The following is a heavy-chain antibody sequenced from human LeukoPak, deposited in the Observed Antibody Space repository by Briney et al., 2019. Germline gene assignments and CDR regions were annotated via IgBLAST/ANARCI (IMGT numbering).Heavy chain of an antibody. CDR1: GFTFSSCV. CDR3: AKWSEGNDY. CDR2: ISGSGGST. Sequence: SGGTLRLPCAASGFTFSSCVKSWGRQAPGKGLEWVSAISGSGGSTYYADSVKGRFTTSRDNSKNTLYLQMNSLRAEDTAVYYCAKWSEGNDYWGQGTLVTVSS. V-gene: IGHV3-23*01. D-gene: IGHD3-3*01. J-gene: IGHJ4*02.